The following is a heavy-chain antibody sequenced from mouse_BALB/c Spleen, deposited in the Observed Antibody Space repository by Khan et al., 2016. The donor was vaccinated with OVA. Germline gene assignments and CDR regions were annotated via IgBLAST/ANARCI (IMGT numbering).Heavy chain of an antibody. CDR2: ISYSDVT. J-gene: IGHJ2*01. CDR1: GYSITSGYA. V-gene: IGHV3-2*02. Sequence: SGPGLVKPSQSLSLTCTVTGYSITSGYAWNWIRQFPGNKLEWMGYISYSDVTNYNPSLKSRISITRDTSKNEFFLQLNSVTTEDTATYYCARGNYYGHYFDYWGKGTTLTVSS. D-gene: IGHD1-1*01. CDR3: ARGNYYGHYFDY.